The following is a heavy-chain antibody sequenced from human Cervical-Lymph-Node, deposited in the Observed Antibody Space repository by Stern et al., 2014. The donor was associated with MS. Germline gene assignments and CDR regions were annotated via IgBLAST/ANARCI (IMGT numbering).Heavy chain of an antibody. CDR3: AREGSHYYFDD. J-gene: IGHJ4*02. CDR2: ISVIFDTP. V-gene: IGHV1-69*01. CDR1: GGPFRNYA. Sequence: VQLVQSGAEVKKPGSSVNVSCKASGGPFRNYAISWVRQAPGQGLEWVRGISVIFDTPIYAQRFQGRVTIAADESTSTAYMELRGLRSEDTAVYYCAREGSHYYFDDWGQGTLVTVSS.